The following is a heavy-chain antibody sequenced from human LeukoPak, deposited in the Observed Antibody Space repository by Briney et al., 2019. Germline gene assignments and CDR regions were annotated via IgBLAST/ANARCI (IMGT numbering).Heavy chain of an antibody. Sequence: SSETLSLTCTVSGGSISSSSYYWGWIRQPPGKGLELIGNIYYSGSTYYNPSLKSRVTISVDTSKNQLSLNLSSVTAADTAVYYCARVKTKGQWPPDYWGQGTLVTVSS. V-gene: IGHV4-39*07. CDR2: IYYSGST. CDR1: GGSISSSSYY. CDR3: ARVKTKGQWPPDY. J-gene: IGHJ4*02. D-gene: IGHD6-19*01.